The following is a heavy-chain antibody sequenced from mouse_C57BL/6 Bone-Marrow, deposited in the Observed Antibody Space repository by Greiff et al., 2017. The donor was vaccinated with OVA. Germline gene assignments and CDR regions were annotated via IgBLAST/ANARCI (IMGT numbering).Heavy chain of an antibody. J-gene: IGHJ2*01. D-gene: IGHD1-1*01. CDR1: GISITTGNYR. CDR3: ARDDYYGSSLDY. Sequence: DVMLVESGPGLVKPSQTVFLTCTFTGISITTGNYRWSWIRQFPGNKLEWIGYIYYSGTITYNPSLTSLTTITRDTPKNQFFLEMNSVTAEETSTYYCARDDYYGSSLDYWGQGTTLTVSS. CDR2: IYYSGTI. V-gene: IGHV3-5*01.